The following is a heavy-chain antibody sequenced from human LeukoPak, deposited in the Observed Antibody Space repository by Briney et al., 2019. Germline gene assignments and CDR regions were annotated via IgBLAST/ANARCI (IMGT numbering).Heavy chain of an antibody. V-gene: IGHV1-69*13. D-gene: IGHD5-12*01. CDR2: IIPIFGTA. CDR3: ARAVYSGYDYWFDP. J-gene: IGHJ5*02. CDR1: GGTFSSYA. Sequence: ASVKVSCKASGGTFSSYAISWVRQAPGQGLEWMGGIIPIFGTANYAQKFQGRVTITADESTSTAYMELSSPRSEDTAVYYCARAVYSGYDYWFDPWGQGTLVTVSS.